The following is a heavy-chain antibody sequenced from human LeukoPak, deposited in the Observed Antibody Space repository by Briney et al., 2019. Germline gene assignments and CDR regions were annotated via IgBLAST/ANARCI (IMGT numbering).Heavy chain of an antibody. CDR2: ISSSSSYI. V-gene: IGHV3-21*04. J-gene: IGHJ4*02. CDR3: AKEYYDSSGYYLTY. CDR1: GFTFSSYS. Sequence: PGGSLRLSCAASGFTFSSYSMNWVRQAPGKGLEWVSSISSSSSYIYYADSVKGRFTISRDNSKNTLYLQMNSLRAEDTAVYYCAKEYYDSSGYYLTYWGQGTLVTVSS. D-gene: IGHD3-22*01.